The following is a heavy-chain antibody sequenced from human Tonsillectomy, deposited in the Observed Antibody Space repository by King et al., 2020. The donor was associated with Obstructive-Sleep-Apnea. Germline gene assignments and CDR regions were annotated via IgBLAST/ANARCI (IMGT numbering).Heavy chain of an antibody. CDR2: IISRAYGGTI. J-gene: IGHJ6*02. Sequence: VQLVQSGAGLVQPGRSLTLYCSSSGFTFGDYALSWFRQAPGKGLEWFGFIISRAYGGTIQYAASVKGRFIISRDDSKNIVHLQMNSLETDDTAVYYCSSSFLALKGDYYGVDVWGQGTTVTVSS. D-gene: IGHD2/OR15-2a*01. V-gene: IGHV3-49*03. CDR1: GFTFGDYA. CDR3: SSSFLALKGDYYGVDV.